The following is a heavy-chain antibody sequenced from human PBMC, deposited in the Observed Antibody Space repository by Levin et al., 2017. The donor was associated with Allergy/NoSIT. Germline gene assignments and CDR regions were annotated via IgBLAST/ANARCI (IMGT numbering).Heavy chain of an antibody. D-gene: IGHD3-10*01. Sequence: LSLTCAASGFTFSSSSMNWVRQAPGKGLEWVSSISSSSSYIYYADSVKGRFTISRDNAKNSLYLQMNSLRAEDTAVYYCARDLGFGTTSLYYYYYYGMDVWGQGTTVTVSS. CDR2: ISSSSSYI. J-gene: IGHJ6*02. CDR1: GFTFSSSS. V-gene: IGHV3-21*01. CDR3: ARDLGFGTTSLYYYYYYGMDV.